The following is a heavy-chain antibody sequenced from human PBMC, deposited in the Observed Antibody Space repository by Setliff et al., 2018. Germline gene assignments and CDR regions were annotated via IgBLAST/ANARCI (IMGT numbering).Heavy chain of an antibody. V-gene: IGHV1-2*06. CDR3: ARDRGLEAGVVSLINMGDF. CDR1: GYIFTDYY. J-gene: IGHJ4*02. Sequence: ASVKVSCKASGYIFTDYYMHWVRQAPGQELGWMGRINPNSGGTNYAQKFQGRVTMTRDTSISTAYTELSSLRSEDTATYYCARDRGLEAGVVSLINMGDFWGQGTLVTVSS. D-gene: IGHD2-21*01. CDR2: INPNSGGT.